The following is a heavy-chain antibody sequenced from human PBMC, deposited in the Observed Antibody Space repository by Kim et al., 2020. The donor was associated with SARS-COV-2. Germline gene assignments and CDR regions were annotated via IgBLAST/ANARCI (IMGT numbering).Heavy chain of an antibody. CDR1: GFTFSSYA. J-gene: IGHJ4*02. Sequence: GGSLRLSCAASGFTFSSYAMSWVRQAPGKGLEWVSVIYSGGSSTYYADSVKGRFTISRDNSKNTLYLQMNSLRAEDTAVYYCAKDAALGYCGGDCTIQPGFDYWGQGTLVTVSS. D-gene: IGHD2-21*02. V-gene: IGHV3-23*03. CDR2: IYSGGSST. CDR3: AKDAALGYCGGDCTIQPGFDY.